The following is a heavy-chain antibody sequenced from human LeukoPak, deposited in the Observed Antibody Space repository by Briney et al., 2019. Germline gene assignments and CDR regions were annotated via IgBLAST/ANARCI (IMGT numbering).Heavy chain of an antibody. CDR3: ARARTTGTPAFDY. J-gene: IGHJ4*02. D-gene: IGHD1-1*01. CDR2: IIPIFGTA. CDR1: GGTFSSYA. V-gene: IGHV1-69*06. Sequence: SVKVSCKASGGTFSSYAISWVRQAPGQGLEWMGGIIPIFGTANYAQKFQGRVTITADKSTSTAYMELSSLRSEGTAVYYCARARTTGTPAFDYWGQGTLVTVSS.